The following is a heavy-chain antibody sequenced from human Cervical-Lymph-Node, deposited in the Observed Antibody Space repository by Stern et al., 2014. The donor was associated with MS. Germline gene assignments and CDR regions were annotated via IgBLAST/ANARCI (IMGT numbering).Heavy chain of an antibody. CDR2: IDPYNGCT. J-gene: IGHJ4*02. D-gene: IGHD5-24*01. CDR1: GYTFTGHY. Sequence: VQLVQSGAEVKKPGASVKVSCKSSGYTFTGHYLHWVRQAPGQGLECVGWIDPYNGCTNHAPTFQGRVTITRAPSIDTAYMELSGLTSDDTAVYYCARGIPRMASVLSPFMYSFQSWGQGTQITVSS. CDR3: ARGIPRMASVLSPFMYSFQS. V-gene: IGHV1-2*02.